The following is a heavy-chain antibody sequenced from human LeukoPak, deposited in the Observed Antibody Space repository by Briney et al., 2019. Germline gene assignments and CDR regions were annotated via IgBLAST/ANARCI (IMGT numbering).Heavy chain of an antibody. CDR1: GFSFSSDW. CDR3: AKDRGMVGASVRAFDY. CDR2: IKYDGTST. V-gene: IGHV3-74*01. J-gene: IGHJ4*02. Sequence: GGSLRLSCAASGFSFSSDWMHWVRQTPGEGLVWVSRIKYDGTSTTYADSVKGRFTISRDNSQNTLYLQMSSLRGEDTALYYCAKDRGMVGASVRAFDYWGQGTLVTVSS. D-gene: IGHD1-26*01.